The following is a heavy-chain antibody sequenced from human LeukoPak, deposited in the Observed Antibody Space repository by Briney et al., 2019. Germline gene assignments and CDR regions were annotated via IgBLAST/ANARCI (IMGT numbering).Heavy chain of an antibody. CDR2: IYPGDSDT. D-gene: IGHD2-15*01. J-gene: IGHJ3*02. CDR3: ARYCSGGSCYVPFDI. V-gene: IGHV5-51*01. Sequence: GESLKISCKGSGYSFTSYWIGWVRQMPGKGLEGLGIIYPGDSDTRYSPSFQGQVTISADKSISTAYLQWSSLKASDTAMYYCARYCSGGSCYVPFDIWGQGTMVTVSS. CDR1: GYSFTSYW.